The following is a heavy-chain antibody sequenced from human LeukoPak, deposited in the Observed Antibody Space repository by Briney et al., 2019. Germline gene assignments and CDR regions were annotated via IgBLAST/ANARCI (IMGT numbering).Heavy chain of an antibody. Sequence: PSETLSLTCTVSGASISNYYWSWIRQPARKGLEWLGRIYTSATTIYNPSLKSRVTMSLDTYNYQFSLKLTSVTAADTAVYYCARVYVPQDLVHAFDIWGQGTMVTVSS. V-gene: IGHV4-4*07. CDR2: IYTSATT. CDR3: ARVYVPQDLVHAFDI. CDR1: GASISNYY. J-gene: IGHJ3*02. D-gene: IGHD3-10*02.